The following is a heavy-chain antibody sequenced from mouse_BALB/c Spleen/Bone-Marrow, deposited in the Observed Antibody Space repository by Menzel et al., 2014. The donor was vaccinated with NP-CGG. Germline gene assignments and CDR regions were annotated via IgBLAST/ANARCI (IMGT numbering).Heavy chain of an antibody. CDR1: GFTFSNYG. J-gene: IGHJ2*01. V-gene: IGHV5-6-3*01. Sequence: EVKLVESGGGLVQPGGSLKLSCAASGFTFSNYGMSWVRQTPDKRLELVATINSNGGSTYYPDSVKGRFTISRDTAKNTLYLQMSSLKSEGTAMYYCVRGNYGNYVDYFDFWGQGTTLTVSS. CDR3: VRGNYGNYVDYFDF. D-gene: IGHD2-1*01. CDR2: INSNGGST.